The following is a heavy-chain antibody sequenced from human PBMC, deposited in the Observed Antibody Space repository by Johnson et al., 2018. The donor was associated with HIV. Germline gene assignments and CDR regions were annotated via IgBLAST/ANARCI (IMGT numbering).Heavy chain of an antibody. CDR3: AARRRDGYPYDAFDI. CDR1: KFTFSTYA. D-gene: IGHD5-18*01. V-gene: IGHV3-30*04. J-gene: IGHJ3*02. CDR2: ISYDGSSK. Sequence: QVQLVESGGGVVQPGRSLRLSCAASKFTFSTYAMHWVRQAPGKGLEWVAVISYDGSSKYYADSVKGRFTISRDNSKNTVYLQMNSLRAEDTAVYYCAARRRDGYPYDAFDIWGQGTMVTVSS.